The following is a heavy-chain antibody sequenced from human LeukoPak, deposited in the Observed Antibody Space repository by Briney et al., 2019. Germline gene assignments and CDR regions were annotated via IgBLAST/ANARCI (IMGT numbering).Heavy chain of an antibody. CDR3: ARLDWSNYVLDV. CDR1: GGSIHNYY. D-gene: IGHD4-11*01. Sequence: SETLSLTCTVSGGSIHNYYWSWIRQPPGKALEWIGYIYYSGRTNHNPSLESRVTISLDTSKEQFSLRLTSVTAADTAVYYCARLDWSNYVLDVWGQGTTVTVSS. CDR2: IYYSGRT. V-gene: IGHV4-59*08. J-gene: IGHJ6*02.